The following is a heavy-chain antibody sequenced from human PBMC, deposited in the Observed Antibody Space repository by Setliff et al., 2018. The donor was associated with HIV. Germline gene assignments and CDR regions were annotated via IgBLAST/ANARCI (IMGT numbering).Heavy chain of an antibody. CDR2: IIPIFGTT. D-gene: IGHD2-21*02. Sequence: ASVKVSCKASGGTFSSYSITWVRQAPGQGLEWVGGIIPIFGTTNYAQNFQGRVTISADESTSTAYMELSSLRSEDTAVYYCARGRHAVVVTALAHDYWGQGTLVTVSS. J-gene: IGHJ4*02. CDR3: ARGRHAVVVTALAHDY. CDR1: GGTFSSYS. V-gene: IGHV1-69*13.